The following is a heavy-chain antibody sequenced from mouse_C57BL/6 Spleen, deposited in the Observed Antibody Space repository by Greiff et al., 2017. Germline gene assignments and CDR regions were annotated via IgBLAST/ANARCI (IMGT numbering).Heavy chain of an antibody. CDR2: ISNGGGST. D-gene: IGHD1-2*01. V-gene: IGHV5-12*01. CDR1: GFTFSDYY. Sequence: DVQLVESGGGLVQPGGSLKLSCAASGFTFSDYYMYWVRQTPEKRLEWVAYISNGGGSTYYPDTVKGRFTISRDNAKNTLYLQMSRLKSEDTAMYYCARRLQGYFDYWGQGTTLTVSS. CDR3: ARRLQGYFDY. J-gene: IGHJ2*01.